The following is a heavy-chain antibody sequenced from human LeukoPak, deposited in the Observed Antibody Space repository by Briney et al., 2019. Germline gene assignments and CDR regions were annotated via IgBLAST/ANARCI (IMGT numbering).Heavy chain of an antibody. Sequence: GSLRLSCAASGFTFSVYAMSWVRQAPGKGLEWVSGISGSGDSTFYADAVKRRFTISRDNSKNTLYLQMNSLRAEDTALYYCVRNSGGSAAHPFDYWGQGTLVTVSS. CDR3: VRNSGGSAAHPFDY. V-gene: IGHV3-23*01. CDR2: ISGSGDST. D-gene: IGHD6-13*01. CDR1: GFTFSVYA. J-gene: IGHJ4*02.